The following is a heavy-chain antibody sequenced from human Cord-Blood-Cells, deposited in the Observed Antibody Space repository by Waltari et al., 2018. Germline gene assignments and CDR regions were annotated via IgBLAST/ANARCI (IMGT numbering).Heavy chain of an antibody. V-gene: IGHV4-31*03. J-gene: IGHJ5*02. CDR2: IYYSGST. CDR1: GCSISSGGYY. CDR3: ASRRGTTGTTWDWFDP. Sequence: QVQLQESGPGLVKPSQTLSLTCTVSGCSISSGGYYWSWLRQHPGKGLEWIGYIYYSGSTYYNPSLKSRVTISVDTSKNQFSLKLSSVTAADTAVYYCASRRGTTGTTWDWFDPWGQGTLVTVSS. D-gene: IGHD1-1*01.